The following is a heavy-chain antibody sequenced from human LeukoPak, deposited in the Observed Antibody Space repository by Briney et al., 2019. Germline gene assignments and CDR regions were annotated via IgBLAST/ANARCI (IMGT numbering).Heavy chain of an antibody. Sequence: SVKVSCKASGGTFSSYAISWVRQAPGQGLEWMGRIIPILGIANYAQKFQGRVTITADKSTSTAYMELSSLRSEDTAVYYCARSRDGYKEDYWGQGTLVTVSS. CDR1: GGTFSSYA. J-gene: IGHJ4*02. CDR3: ARSRDGYKEDY. V-gene: IGHV1-69*04. CDR2: IIPILGIA. D-gene: IGHD5-24*01.